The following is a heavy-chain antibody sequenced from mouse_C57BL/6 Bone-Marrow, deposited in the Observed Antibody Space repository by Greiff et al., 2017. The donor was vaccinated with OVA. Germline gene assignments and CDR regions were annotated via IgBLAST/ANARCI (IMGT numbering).Heavy chain of an antibody. CDR3: ARQTNYYAMDY. V-gene: IGHV5-9*01. Sequence: EVKLMESGGGLVKPGGSLKLSCAASGFTFSSYTMSRVRQTPEKRLEWVATISGGGGNTYYPDSVKGRFTISRDNAKNTLYLQMSSLRSEDTALYYCARQTNYYAMDYWGQGTSVTVSS. CDR1: GFTFSSYT. CDR2: ISGGGGNT. J-gene: IGHJ4*01.